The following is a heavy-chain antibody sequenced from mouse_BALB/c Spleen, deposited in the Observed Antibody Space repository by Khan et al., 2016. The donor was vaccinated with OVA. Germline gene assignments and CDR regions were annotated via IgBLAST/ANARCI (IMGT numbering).Heavy chain of an antibody. CDR1: GFTFSRFG. J-gene: IGHJ2*01. CDR2: ISSGSSTI. V-gene: IGHV5-17*02. Sequence: EVKLLESGGGLVQPGGSRKLSCAASGFTFSRFGMHWVRQAPEKGLEWVAYISSGSSTIYYADTVKGRSTISRDNPKHTLFLQMTSLRSEDSAMYYCAKDSNFDYWGQGTTLTVSS. CDR3: AKDSNFDY.